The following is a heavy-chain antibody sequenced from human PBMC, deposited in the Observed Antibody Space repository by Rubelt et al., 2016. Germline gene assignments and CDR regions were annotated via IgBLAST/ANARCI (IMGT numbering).Heavy chain of an antibody. D-gene: IGHD2-8*01. CDR1: GGSISSSSYY. Sequence: QLQLQESGPRLVKPSETLSLTCTVSGGSISSSSYYWGWIRQPPGKGLEWIGSIYYSGSTYYNPSLKSRVTISVDTSKNQFSLKRSSVTAADTAVYYCARGYCTNGVCYGGDYWGQGTLVTVSS. V-gene: IGHV4-39*01. CDR2: IYYSGST. J-gene: IGHJ4*02. CDR3: ARGYCTNGVCYGGDY.